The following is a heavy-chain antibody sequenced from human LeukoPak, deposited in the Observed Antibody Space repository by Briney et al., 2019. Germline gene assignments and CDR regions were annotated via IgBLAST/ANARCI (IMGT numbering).Heavy chain of an antibody. J-gene: IGHJ4*02. CDR2: IYYSGST. Sequence: SETLSLTCTVSGGSINSYYWSWIRQPPGKGLEWIGHIYYSGSTNYNPSLKSRVTISVDTSKNQFSLKLSSVTAADTAVYYCARARAITIWYYFDYWGQRTLVTVSS. CDR1: GGSINSYY. V-gene: IGHV4-59*01. CDR3: ARARAITIWYYFDY. D-gene: IGHD3-3*01.